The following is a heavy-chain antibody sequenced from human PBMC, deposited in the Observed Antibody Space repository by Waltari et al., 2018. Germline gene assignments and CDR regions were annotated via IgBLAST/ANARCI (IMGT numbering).Heavy chain of an antibody. CDR2: IYYSGCT. J-gene: IGHJ6*03. Sequence: QVQLPESGPGLVTPSQTLSLTCTVSGCSISSGGSYWRSIRQHPGKGLEWIGYIYYSGCTYYNPSLKSRVTISVDTSKNQSSLKLSSVTAADTAVYYCARDRYGDYEDYYYMDVWGKGTTVTVSS. D-gene: IGHD4-17*01. CDR1: GCSISSGGSY. V-gene: IGHV4-31*03. CDR3: ARDRYGDYEDYYYMDV.